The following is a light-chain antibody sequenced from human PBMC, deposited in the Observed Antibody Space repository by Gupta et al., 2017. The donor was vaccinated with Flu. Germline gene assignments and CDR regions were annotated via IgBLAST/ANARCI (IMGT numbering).Light chain of an antibody. CDR1: QSLLHSNGYNY. J-gene: IGKJ3*01. CDR3: MQALQTPLT. V-gene: IGKV2-28*01. Sequence: ISCRSSQSLLHSNGYNYLDWYLQKPGQSPQLLIYLGSNRASGVPDRFSGSGSGIDFTLKISRVEAEDVGVYYCMQALQTPLTFGPGTKVDLK. CDR2: LGS.